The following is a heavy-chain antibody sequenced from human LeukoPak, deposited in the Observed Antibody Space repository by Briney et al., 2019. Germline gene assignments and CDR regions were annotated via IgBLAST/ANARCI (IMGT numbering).Heavy chain of an antibody. CDR2: ICYSGST. CDR1: GGSISSYY. D-gene: IGHD6-13*01. V-gene: IGHV4-59*08. CDR3: ARGSAAAGTYYYYYGMDV. Sequence: SSETLSLTCTVSGGSISSYYWSWIRQPPGKGLEWIGYICYSGSTNYNPSLKSRVTISVDTSKNQFSLKLSSVTAADTAVYYCARGSAAAGTYYYYYGMDVWGQGTTVTVSS. J-gene: IGHJ6*02.